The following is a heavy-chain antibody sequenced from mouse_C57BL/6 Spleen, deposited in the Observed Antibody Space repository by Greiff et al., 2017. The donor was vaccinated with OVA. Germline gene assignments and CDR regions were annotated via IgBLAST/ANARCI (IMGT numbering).Heavy chain of an antibody. CDR1: GYTFTSSG. D-gene: IGHD2-2*01. CDR2: INPSNGGT. CDR3: ARWLPFDY. Sequence: VQLQQSGAELARPGASVKLSCKASGYTFTSSGISWVKQRTGQGLEWIGNINPSNGGTNYNEKFKSKATLTVDKSSSTAYMQLSSLTSEDSAVYYCARWLPFDYWGQGTTLTVSS. V-gene: IGHV1-53*01. J-gene: IGHJ2*01.